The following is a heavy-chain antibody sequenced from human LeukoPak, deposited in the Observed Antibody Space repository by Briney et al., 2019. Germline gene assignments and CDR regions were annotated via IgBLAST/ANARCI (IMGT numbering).Heavy chain of an antibody. CDR2: ISTSGSTI. CDR1: GFTFSSYE. J-gene: IGHJ5*02. V-gene: IGHV3-48*03. D-gene: IGHD3-9*01. Sequence: PGGSLRLSCAASGFTFSSYEMNWVRQAPGKGLEWVSSISTSGSTIYYADSVKGRFTISRDNAKSSLYLLMNSLRDEDTGIYYCARNTIFHPWGQGTLVTVSS. CDR3: ARNTIFHP.